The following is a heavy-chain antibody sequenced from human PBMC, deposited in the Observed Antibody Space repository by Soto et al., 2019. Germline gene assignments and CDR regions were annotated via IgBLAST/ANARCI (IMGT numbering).Heavy chain of an antibody. D-gene: IGHD6-13*01. J-gene: IGHJ5*02. V-gene: IGHV4-59*01. CDR1: GGSLSSYY. Sequence: SETLSLTCTVSGGSLSSYYWSWIRQPPGKGLEWIGYIYYSGSTNYNPSLKSRVTMSVDTSKNHFSLNLSSVTAADTAAYYCASITPGIAAAGMAYPWGQGTLVTVS. CDR2: IYYSGST. CDR3: ASITPGIAAAGMAYP.